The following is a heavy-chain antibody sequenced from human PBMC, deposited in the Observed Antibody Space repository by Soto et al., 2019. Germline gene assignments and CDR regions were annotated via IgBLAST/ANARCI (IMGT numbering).Heavy chain of an antibody. D-gene: IGHD6-19*01. CDR2: ISSSSSYI. Sequence: GGSLRLSCAASGFTFSSYSMNWVRQAPGKGLEWVSSISSSSSYIYYADSVKGRFTISRDNAKNSLYLQMNSLRAEDTAVYYCARGYSSGWSPRWGAFDIWGRGTMVTVSS. V-gene: IGHV3-21*01. J-gene: IGHJ3*02. CDR3: ARGYSSGWSPRWGAFDI. CDR1: GFTFSSYS.